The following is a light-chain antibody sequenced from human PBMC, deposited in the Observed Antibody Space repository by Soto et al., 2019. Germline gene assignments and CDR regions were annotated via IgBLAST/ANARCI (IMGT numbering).Light chain of an antibody. CDR1: SGSIANNY. CDR2: ENN. Sequence: NFMLTQPHSVSESPGKTLSISCTRSSGSIANNYVQWYQQRPGSAPTTVIYENNQRLSGVPDRFSGSTDGSSNSASLTISGLQTEDEADYYCSPYTSSSTWVFGGGTKLTVL. CDR3: SPYTSSSTWV. V-gene: IGLV6-57*04. J-gene: IGLJ3*02.